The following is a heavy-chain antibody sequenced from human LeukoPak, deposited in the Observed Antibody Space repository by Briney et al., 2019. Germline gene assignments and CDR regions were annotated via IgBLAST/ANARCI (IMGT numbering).Heavy chain of an antibody. Sequence: SETLSLTCTVSGGSISSYYWSWIRQPPGKGLEWIGYIYYSGSTNYNPSLKSRVTISVDTSKNQFSLKLSSVTAADTAVYYCARWFSRDGYNTGYYFDYWGQGTLVTVSS. J-gene: IGHJ4*02. V-gene: IGHV4-59*08. D-gene: IGHD5-24*01. CDR3: ARWFSRDGYNTGYYFDY. CDR2: IYYSGST. CDR1: GGSISSYY.